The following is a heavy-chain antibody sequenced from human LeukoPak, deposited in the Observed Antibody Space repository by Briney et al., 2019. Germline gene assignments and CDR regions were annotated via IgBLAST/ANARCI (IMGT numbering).Heavy chain of an antibody. CDR3: ARQNYYYYMDV. CDR1: GGSISSYY. V-gene: IGHV4-59*01. CDR2: IYYSGST. J-gene: IGHJ6*03. Sequence: SETLSLTCTVSGGSISSYYWSWIRQPPGKGLEWIGYIYYSGSTNYNPSLKSRVTISVDTSKNQFSLKLSSVTAADTAVYYCARQNYYYYMDVWGKGTTVTVSS.